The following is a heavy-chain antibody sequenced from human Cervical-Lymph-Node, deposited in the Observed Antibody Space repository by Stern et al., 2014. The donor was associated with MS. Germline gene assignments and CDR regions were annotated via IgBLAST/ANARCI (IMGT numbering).Heavy chain of an antibody. V-gene: IGHV1-2*02. CDR2: ISTDTGGA. Sequence: QLVQSGAEVKKPGASVKVSCKASGYSFTAYFIHGVRQAHGQGLEWMGWISTDTGGANYAQRFQGRFTMTRDTSISTTYMELSRLRSDDTAVYYCARDRGSHSDYWGQGTLVTVSS. J-gene: IGHJ4*02. D-gene: IGHD1-26*01. CDR1: GYSFTAYF. CDR3: ARDRGSHSDY.